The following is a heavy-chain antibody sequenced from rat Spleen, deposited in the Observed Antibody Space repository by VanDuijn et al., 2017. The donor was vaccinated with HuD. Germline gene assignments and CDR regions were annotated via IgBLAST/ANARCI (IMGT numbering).Heavy chain of an antibody. Sequence: QVQLKESGPGLVQPSQTLSLTCTVSGFSLISNTIHWVRQPPGKGLEWMGGIWGDGSTNYHSALKSRLSISRDTSKSQVFLKMNSLQTEDTAMYFCARLTGSSWYFDFWGPGTMVTVSS. J-gene: IGHJ1*01. CDR3: ARLTGSSWYFDF. CDR2: IWGDGST. V-gene: IGHV2-1*01. CDR1: GFSLISNT. D-gene: IGHD5-1*01.